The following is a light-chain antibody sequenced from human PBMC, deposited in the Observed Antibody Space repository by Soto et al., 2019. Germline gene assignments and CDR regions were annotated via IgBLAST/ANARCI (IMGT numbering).Light chain of an antibody. CDR1: QSVSSNY. Sequence: ENVLTQSPGTLSLSPGERATLSCRASQSVSSNYLAWYQQKPGQAPRLLIYGASSGATGIPARFSGSGSGTDFTLTISRLEPEDFAVYYCQQYNTFPRTFGQGTKVEIK. CDR3: QQYNTFPRT. J-gene: IGKJ1*01. CDR2: GAS. V-gene: IGKV3-20*01.